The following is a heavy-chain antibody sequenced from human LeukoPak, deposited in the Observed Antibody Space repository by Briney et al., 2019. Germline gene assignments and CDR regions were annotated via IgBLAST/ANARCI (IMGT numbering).Heavy chain of an antibody. V-gene: IGHV3-48*04. Sequence: PGGSLRLSCAASGFTFSSYSMNWVRQAPGKGLEWVSYISSSSSTIYYADSVKGRFTISRDNAKNSLYLQMNSLRAEDTAVYYCASRMDYFDYWGQGTLVTVSS. CDR3: ASRMDYFDY. J-gene: IGHJ4*02. CDR2: ISSSSSTI. CDR1: GFTFSSYS.